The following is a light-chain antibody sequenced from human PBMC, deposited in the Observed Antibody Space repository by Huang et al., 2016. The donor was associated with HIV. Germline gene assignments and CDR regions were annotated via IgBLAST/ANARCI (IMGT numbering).Light chain of an antibody. CDR1: PSVSVY. Sequence: EIVLAQSPVTLSLSPGERATLACRASPSVSVYLAWYQQKAGQPPRLLIYNASNRATGIPARFSGSGSGTDFTLTISSLEPEDFAVYYCQQRSDWPPTFGRGTKVEIK. CDR2: NAS. CDR3: QQRSDWPPT. V-gene: IGKV3-11*01. J-gene: IGKJ1*01.